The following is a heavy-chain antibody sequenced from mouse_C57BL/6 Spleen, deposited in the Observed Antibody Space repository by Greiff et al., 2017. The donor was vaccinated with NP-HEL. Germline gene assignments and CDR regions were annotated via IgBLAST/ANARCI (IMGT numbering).Heavy chain of an antibody. CDR2: INPNNGGT. J-gene: IGHJ2*01. Sequence: EVQLQQSGPELVKPGASVKISCKASGYTFTDYYMNWVKQSHGKSLEWIGDINPNNGGTSYNQKFKGKATLTVDKSSSTAYMELRSLTSEDSAVYYGARGGVVAKRNYFDYWGQGTTLTVSS. CDR1: GYTFTDYY. V-gene: IGHV1-26*01. CDR3: ARGGVVAKRNYFDY. D-gene: IGHD1-1*01.